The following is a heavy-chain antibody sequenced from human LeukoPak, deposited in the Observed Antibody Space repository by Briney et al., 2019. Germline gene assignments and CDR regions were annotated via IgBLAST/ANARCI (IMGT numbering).Heavy chain of an antibody. D-gene: IGHD3-16*01. V-gene: IGHV3-30*02. CDR2: IRSDGSNT. J-gene: IGHJ4*02. CDR3: AKDLSYVGSYYDY. Sequence: GGALGLFLATSGFNFSSHCKPLVRQAPSQGPEGVAFIRSDGSNTHFADSVKGRFTISRDNSKNALYVQMNSLRSEDTAVYYCAKDLSYVGSYYDYWGQGTLVTVSS. CDR1: GFNFSSHC.